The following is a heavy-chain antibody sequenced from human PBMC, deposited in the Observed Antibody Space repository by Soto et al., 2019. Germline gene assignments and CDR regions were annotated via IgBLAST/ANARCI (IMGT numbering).Heavy chain of an antibody. CDR3: ARDYDFWSFYYYGMDV. V-gene: IGHV3-33*01. Sequence: GGSLRLSCEASGFTFSSYGMHWVRQAPGKGLEWVAVIWYDGSSKYSADSVKGRFTISRDNSKNTLYLQMNSLRAEDTAVYYCARDYDFWSFYYYGMDVWGQGTTVTVSS. CDR1: GFTFSSYG. CDR2: IWYDGSSK. J-gene: IGHJ6*02. D-gene: IGHD3-3*01.